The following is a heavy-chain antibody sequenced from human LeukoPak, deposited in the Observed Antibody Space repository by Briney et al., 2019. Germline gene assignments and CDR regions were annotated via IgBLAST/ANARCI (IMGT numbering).Heavy chain of an antibody. Sequence: PGGSLRLSCVASGFTFSSHWIHWVRQAPGKGLEWISRINSDGSSISYADSVKRRFTVSRDNAKNTLYLQMNSLRGEDTAVYYCARGDENYYGSGTYSPYDYWGQGTLVTVSS. CDR1: GFTFSSHW. J-gene: IGHJ4*02. CDR2: INSDGSSI. D-gene: IGHD3-10*01. V-gene: IGHV3-74*01. CDR3: ARGDENYYGSGTYSPYDY.